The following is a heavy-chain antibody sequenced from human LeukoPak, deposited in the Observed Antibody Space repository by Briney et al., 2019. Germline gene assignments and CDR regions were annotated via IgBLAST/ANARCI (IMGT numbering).Heavy chain of an antibody. CDR1: GFTFSTFA. CDR2: ISSSSNYR. CDR3: ASNPLYCSSTSCPFDY. Sequence: GESLRLSCAASGFTFSTFAMTWVRQAPGKGLEWVSSISSSSNYRYYAESVKGRFTISRDYAQNSLYLQMNSLRAEDTAVYYCASNPLYCSSTSCPFDYWGQGALVTVSS. D-gene: IGHD2-2*01. J-gene: IGHJ4*02. V-gene: IGHV3-21*01.